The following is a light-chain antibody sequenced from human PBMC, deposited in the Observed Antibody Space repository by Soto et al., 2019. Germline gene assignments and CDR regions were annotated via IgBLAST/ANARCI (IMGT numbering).Light chain of an antibody. Sequence: QSALTQPASVSGSPGHSITISCTGTSSDDGGYNYVSWYQQYPGKSPTIMIYDVSNRPSGVSNRFSGSKSGNTASLTISGLQAEDEADYYCSSYTRSSPYVFGTGTKLTVL. CDR2: DVS. CDR1: SSDDGGYNY. V-gene: IGLV2-14*01. CDR3: SSYTRSSPYV. J-gene: IGLJ1*01.